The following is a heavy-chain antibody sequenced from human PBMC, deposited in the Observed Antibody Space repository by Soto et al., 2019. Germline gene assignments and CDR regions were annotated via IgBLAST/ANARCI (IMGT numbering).Heavy chain of an antibody. V-gene: IGHV4-4*02. CDR2: IYHSGST. J-gene: IGHJ4*02. D-gene: IGHD3-22*01. CDR3: ARDVGYHYDGSPSGQFDF. CDR1: DDYIITTNW. Sequence: SAPLSLTCGVSDDYIITTNWWSWVRQSPGKGLEWIGEIYHSGSTNYNPSLKSRVTISVDKSKNQFSLKLSSVTAADTAVYYCARDVGYHYDGSPSGQFDFWGQGTLVPVSS.